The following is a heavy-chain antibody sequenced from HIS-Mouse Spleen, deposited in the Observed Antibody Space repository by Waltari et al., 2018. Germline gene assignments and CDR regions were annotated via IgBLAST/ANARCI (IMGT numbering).Heavy chain of an antibody. Sequence: QVQLVESGGGVVQPGRSLRVSCSASGFTFSSYGMHWVRQDPGKGLEWVAVISYDGSNKYYADSVKGRFTISRDNSKNTLYLQMNSLRAEDTAVYYCAKDKHHAFDYWGQGTLVTVSS. CDR2: ISYDGSNK. CDR3: AKDKHHAFDY. J-gene: IGHJ4*02. CDR1: GFTFSSYG. V-gene: IGHV3-30*18.